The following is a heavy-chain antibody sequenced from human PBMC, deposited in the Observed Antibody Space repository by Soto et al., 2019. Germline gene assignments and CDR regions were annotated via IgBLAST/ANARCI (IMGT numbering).Heavy chain of an antibody. Sequence: SETLSLTCAVSGGSTSSGGYSWSWIRQPPGKGLEWIGYIYHSGSTYYNPSLKSRVTISVDRSKNQFSLKLSSVTAADTAVYYCARGKNYDILTGLGNWFDPWGQGTLVTVSS. CDR3: ARGKNYDILTGLGNWFDP. V-gene: IGHV4-30-2*01. CDR2: IYHSGST. D-gene: IGHD3-9*01. J-gene: IGHJ5*02. CDR1: GGSTSSGGYS.